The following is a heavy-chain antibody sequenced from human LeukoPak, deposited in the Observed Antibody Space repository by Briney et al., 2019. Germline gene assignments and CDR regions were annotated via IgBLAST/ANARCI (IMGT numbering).Heavy chain of an antibody. J-gene: IGHJ6*03. CDR1: GGSISSYY. D-gene: IGHD2-2*01. Sequence: PSETLSLTCTVSGGSISSYYWSWIRQPPGKGLEWIGYIYYSGSTNYNPSLKSRVTISVDTSKNQFSLKLSSVTAADTAVYYCVRGRDTTWGDYYYYYMDVWGKGTTVTVSS. V-gene: IGHV4-59*01. CDR3: VRGRDTTWGDYYYYYMDV. CDR2: IYYSGST.